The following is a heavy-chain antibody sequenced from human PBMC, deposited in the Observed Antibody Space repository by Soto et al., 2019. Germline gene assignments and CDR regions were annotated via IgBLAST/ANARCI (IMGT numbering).Heavy chain of an antibody. V-gene: IGHV3-48*02. Sequence: GGSLRLSCAASGFTFSSYSMNWVRQAPGKGLEWVSYISSSSSTIYYADYVKGRFTISRDNAKNSLYLQMNSMRDDDTVVFYCARDASVARGNWFDPWGQGTLVTVSS. CDR1: GFTFSSYS. J-gene: IGHJ5*02. CDR2: ISSSSSTI. CDR3: ARDASVARGNWFDP.